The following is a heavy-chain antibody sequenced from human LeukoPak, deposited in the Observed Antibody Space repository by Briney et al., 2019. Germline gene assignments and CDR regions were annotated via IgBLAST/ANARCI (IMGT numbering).Heavy chain of an antibody. CDR2: ISDDSNYI. Sequence: GGSLRLSCVGSGFSFSNSAMTWVRQAPGKGLEGVSSISDDSNYILYADSVKGGFTISRDNAKNSLYLQMNSLRAEDTAVYYCARNSISYALNSLDYWGQGTLVTVSS. CDR3: ARNSISYALNSLDY. V-gene: IGHV3-21*01. J-gene: IGHJ4*02. CDR1: GFSFSNSA. D-gene: IGHD5-18*01.